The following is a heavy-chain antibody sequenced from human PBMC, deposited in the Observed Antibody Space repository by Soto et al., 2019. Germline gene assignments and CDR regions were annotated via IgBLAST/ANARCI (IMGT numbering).Heavy chain of an antibody. V-gene: IGHV1-8*01. CDR3: ARIEITIFGPWYYYYMDV. D-gene: IGHD3-3*01. J-gene: IGHJ6*03. CDR2: MNPNSGNT. CDR1: GYTFTSYD. Sequence: ASVKVSFKASGYTFTSYDINWVRQATGQGLEWMGWMNPNSGNTGYAQKFQGRVTMTRNTSISTAYMELSSLRSEDTAVYYCARIEITIFGPWYYYYMDVWGKGTTVTVSS.